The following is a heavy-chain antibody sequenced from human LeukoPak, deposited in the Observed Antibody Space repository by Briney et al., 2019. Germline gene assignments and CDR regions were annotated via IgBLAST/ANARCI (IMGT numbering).Heavy chain of an antibody. CDR3: AKERRSGWYALSFDY. CDR2: ISGSGGST. CDR1: GFTFSSYA. Sequence: GGSLRLSCAASGFTFSSYAMSWVRQAPGKGLEWVSAISGSGGSTYYADSVKGRFTISRDNSKNTLYLQMNSLRAEDTAVYYCAKERRSGWYALSFDYWGQGTLVTVPS. J-gene: IGHJ4*02. D-gene: IGHD6-19*01. V-gene: IGHV3-23*01.